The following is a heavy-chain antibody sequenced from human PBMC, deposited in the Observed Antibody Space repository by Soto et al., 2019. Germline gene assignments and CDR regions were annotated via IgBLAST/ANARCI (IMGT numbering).Heavy chain of an antibody. V-gene: IGHV4-34*01. Sequence: SETLSLTCAVYGGSFSGYYWSWIRQPPGKGLEWIGEINHSGSTNYNPSLKSRVTISVDTSKNQFSLKLSSVTAADTAVYYCARGSLEVITPEYFQHWGQGTLVTV. CDR1: GGSFSGYY. D-gene: IGHD3-22*01. CDR2: INHSGST. J-gene: IGHJ1*01. CDR3: ARGSLEVITPEYFQH.